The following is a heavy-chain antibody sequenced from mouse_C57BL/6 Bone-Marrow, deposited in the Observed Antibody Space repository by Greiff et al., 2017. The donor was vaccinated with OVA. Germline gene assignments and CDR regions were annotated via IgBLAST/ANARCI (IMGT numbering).Heavy chain of an antibody. Sequence: VQLQQPGAELVRPGSSVKLSCKASGYTFTSYWMHWVKQRPIQGLEWIGNIDPSDSETHYNQKFKDKATLTVDKSSSTAYMQLSSLTSEDSAVYYCARWGYYVLFDYWGQGTTLTVSS. CDR3: ARWGYYVLFDY. D-gene: IGHD2-3*01. V-gene: IGHV1-52*01. CDR2: IDPSDSET. CDR1: GYTFTSYW. J-gene: IGHJ2*01.